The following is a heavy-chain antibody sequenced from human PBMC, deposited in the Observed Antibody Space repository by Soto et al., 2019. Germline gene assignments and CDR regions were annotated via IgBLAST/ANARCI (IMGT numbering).Heavy chain of an antibody. V-gene: IGHV4-39*01. CDR1: DDGSSY. CDR3: ASDSDIARFFI. J-gene: IGHJ4*02. D-gene: IGHD2-21*02. CDR2: IHYGGTT. Sequence: PSETLSLTGSGSDDGSSYWGWIRQPPGKGLEWIGSIHYGGTTYYNPSLRSRVTISLDTSKSQFSLNLNSVIAADAAVYYCASDSDIARFFIWGQGIPVTVS.